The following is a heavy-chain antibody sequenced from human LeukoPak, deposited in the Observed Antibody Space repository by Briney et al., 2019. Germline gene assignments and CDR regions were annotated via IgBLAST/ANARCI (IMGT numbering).Heavy chain of an antibody. CDR1: GYTFTGYD. CDR3: ARVGYFWSGYDY. V-gene: IGHV1-2*02. CDR2: INPNSGGT. J-gene: IGHJ4*02. Sequence: AASVKVSCKASGYTFTGYDMHWVRQAPGQGLEWMGWINPNSGGTNYAQKFQGRVTMTRDTSISTAYMELSRLRSDDTAVYYCARVGYFWSGYDYWGQGTLVTVSS. D-gene: IGHD3-3*01.